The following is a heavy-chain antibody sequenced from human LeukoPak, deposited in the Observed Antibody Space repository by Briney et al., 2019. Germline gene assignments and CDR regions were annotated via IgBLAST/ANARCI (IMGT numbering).Heavy chain of an antibody. D-gene: IGHD2-15*01. J-gene: IGHJ4*02. CDR2: IWFDGGKI. V-gene: IGHV3-33*01. CDR1: GFTFNHCG. CDR3: VRGSGGEGYGYWGYY. Sequence: PGRSLRLSCTASGFTFNHCGMHWVRQAPGMGLEWVAVIWFDGGKIHYPDSVKGRFTISRDNAKNTLYLQMDSLRADDTAVYYCVRGSGGEGYGYWGYYWGQGTLVTVSP.